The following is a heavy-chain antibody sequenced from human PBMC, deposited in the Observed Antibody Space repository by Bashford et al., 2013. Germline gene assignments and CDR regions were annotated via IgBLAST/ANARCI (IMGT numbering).Heavy chain of an antibody. J-gene: IGHJ6*03. D-gene: IGHD4-17*01. CDR2: IFPGDSVT. V-gene: IGHV5-51*01. Sequence: WVRQMPGKGLECMGIIFPGDSVTKYTPSFEGQVTMSVDTSINSAYLEWSSLKASDTATYYCARRGDYVIFSEYYMDVWGKGTTVTVSS. CDR3: ARRGDYVIFSEYYMDV.